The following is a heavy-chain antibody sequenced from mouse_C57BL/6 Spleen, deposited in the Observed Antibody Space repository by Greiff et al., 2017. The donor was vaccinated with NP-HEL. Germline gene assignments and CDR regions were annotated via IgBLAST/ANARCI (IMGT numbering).Heavy chain of an antibody. CDR2: IYPSDSET. D-gene: IGHD2-12*01. J-gene: IGHJ3*01. CDR1: GYTFTSYW. Sequence: QVQLQQSGAELVRPGSSVKLSCKASGYTFTSYWMDWVKQRPGQGLEWIGNIYPSDSETHYNQKFKDKATLTVDKSSSTAYMQLSSLTSEDSAVYDCARRNYSLFADWGQGTLVTVSA. V-gene: IGHV1-61*01. CDR3: ARRNYSLFAD.